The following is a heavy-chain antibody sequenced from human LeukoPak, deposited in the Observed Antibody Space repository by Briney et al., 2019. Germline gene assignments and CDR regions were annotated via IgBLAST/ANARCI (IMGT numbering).Heavy chain of an antibody. CDR2: IKQDGSEK. V-gene: IGHV3-7*01. Sequence: GGSLRLSCAASGFTFSSYWMSWVRQAPGKGLEWVANIKQDGSEKYYVDSVKGRFTISRDNAKNSLYLQMNSLRAEDTAVYYCARTFGIAAAGRIDYWGQGTLVTVSS. J-gene: IGHJ4*02. CDR1: GFTFSSYW. D-gene: IGHD6-13*01. CDR3: ARTFGIAAAGRIDY.